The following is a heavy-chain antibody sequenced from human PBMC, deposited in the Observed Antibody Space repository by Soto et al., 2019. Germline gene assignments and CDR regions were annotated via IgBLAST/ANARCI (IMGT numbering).Heavy chain of an antibody. D-gene: IGHD3-3*01. Sequence: SETLSLTCIVSGDSVSSGSYYWSWIRQPPGKGLEWIGYIYYSGSTNYNPSLKSRVTISVDTSKNQFSLKLSSVTAADTAVYYCAREPVFWTSNAFDIWGQGTMVTVSS. V-gene: IGHV4-61*01. CDR2: IYYSGST. CDR1: GDSVSSGSYY. CDR3: AREPVFWTSNAFDI. J-gene: IGHJ3*02.